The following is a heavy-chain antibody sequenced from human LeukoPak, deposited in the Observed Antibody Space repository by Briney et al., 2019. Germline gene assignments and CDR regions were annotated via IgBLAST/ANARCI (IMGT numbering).Heavy chain of an antibody. J-gene: IGHJ5*02. CDR3: ARVIVVVDGGGPNWFDP. V-gene: IGHV7-4-1*02. CDR1: GYTFTSYA. CDR2: INTNTGNP. Sequence: ASVSVSSKASGYTFTSYAMNCVRQAPGQGLEWMGWINTNTGNPTYAQGFTGRFVFSLDTSVSTAYLQISSLKAEDTAVSYCARVIVVVDGGGPNWFDPWGQGTLVTVSS. D-gene: IGHD2-21*01.